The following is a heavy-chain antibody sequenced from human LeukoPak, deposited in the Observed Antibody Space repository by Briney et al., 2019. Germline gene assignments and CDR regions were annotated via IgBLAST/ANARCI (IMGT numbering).Heavy chain of an antibody. CDR2: ISGSGGST. V-gene: IGHV3-23*01. Sequence: ETLSLTCTVSGGSISSYYWSWIRQPPGKGLEWVSGISGSGGSTCYADSVTGRFTISRDNSKNTLYLQRNSPRAEDTAVYYCAKDWGQ. CDR3: AKD. J-gene: IGHJ3*01. CDR1: GGSISSYY.